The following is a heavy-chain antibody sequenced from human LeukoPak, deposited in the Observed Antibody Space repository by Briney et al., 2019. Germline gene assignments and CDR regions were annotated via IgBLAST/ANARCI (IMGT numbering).Heavy chain of an antibody. D-gene: IGHD4-11*01. CDR3: ARVVGRSVTGYYYYYMDV. J-gene: IGHJ6*03. CDR1: GYTFTSYD. V-gene: IGHV1-8*01. Sequence: GASVKVSCKASGYTFTSYDINWVRQATGQGLEWMGWMNPNSGNTGYAQKFQGRVTMTRNTSISTAYMELSSLRSEDTAVYYCARVVGRSVTGYYYYYMDVWGKGTTVTVSS. CDR2: MNPNSGNT.